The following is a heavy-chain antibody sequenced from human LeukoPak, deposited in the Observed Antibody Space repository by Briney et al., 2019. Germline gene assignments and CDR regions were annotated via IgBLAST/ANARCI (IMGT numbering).Heavy chain of an antibody. CDR1: GFTFSSYW. Sequence: PGGSLRLSCAASGFTFSSYWMSWVRQAPGKGLEWVANIKQDGSEKYYVDSVKGRFTISRDNAKNSLYLQMNSLRAEDTAVYYCVYDFWSGYYPVYWGQGTLVTVSS. V-gene: IGHV3-7*01. D-gene: IGHD3-3*01. J-gene: IGHJ4*02. CDR2: IKQDGSEK. CDR3: VYDFWSGYYPVY.